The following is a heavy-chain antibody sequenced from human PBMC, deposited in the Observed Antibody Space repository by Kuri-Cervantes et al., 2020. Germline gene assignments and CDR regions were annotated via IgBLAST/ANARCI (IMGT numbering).Heavy chain of an antibody. CDR2: INHSGST. V-gene: IGHV4-34*01. Sequence: SQTLSLTCAVYGGSFSGYYWSWIRQPPGKGLEWIGEINHSGSTNYNPSLKSRVTISVDKSKNQFSLKLSSVTAADTAVYYCARGAPYYDFWSGYRDYYMDVWGKGTTVTVSS. J-gene: IGHJ6*03. CDR3: ARGAPYYDFWSGYRDYYMDV. CDR1: GGSFSGYY. D-gene: IGHD3-3*01.